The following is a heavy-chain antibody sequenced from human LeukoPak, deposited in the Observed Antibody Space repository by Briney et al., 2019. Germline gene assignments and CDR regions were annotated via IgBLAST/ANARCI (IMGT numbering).Heavy chain of an antibody. Sequence: ETGGSLRLSCAASGFTVSSNYMSWVRQAPGKGLEWVSVIYSGGSTYYADSVKGRFTISRDNSKNTLYLQMNSLRAEDTAVYYCAKPRDIVVVPAAISYWGQGTLVTVSS. CDR1: GFTVSSNY. CDR3: AKPRDIVVVPAAISY. J-gene: IGHJ4*02. V-gene: IGHV3-53*01. CDR2: IYSGGST. D-gene: IGHD2-2*02.